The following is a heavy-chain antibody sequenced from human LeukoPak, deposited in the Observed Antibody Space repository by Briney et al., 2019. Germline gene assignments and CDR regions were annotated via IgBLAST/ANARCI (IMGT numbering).Heavy chain of an antibody. CDR1: GFTFGESA. CDR2: ISWDSGLL. J-gene: IGHJ4*02. V-gene: IGHV3-9*01. D-gene: IGHD6-19*01. Sequence: GTSLRLSCAASGFTFGESAMFWVRQAPGKGLEWVSGISWDSGLLGYADSVKGRFTISRDNAKNSLYLQMNSLRPEDTALYYCAKDVGSGWYEGFDYWGQGTLVNVSS. CDR3: AKDVGSGWYEGFDY.